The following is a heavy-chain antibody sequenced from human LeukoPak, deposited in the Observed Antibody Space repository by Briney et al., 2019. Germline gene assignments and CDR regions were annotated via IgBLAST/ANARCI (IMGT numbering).Heavy chain of an antibody. D-gene: IGHD2-15*01. Sequence: TGGSLRLSCAASGFTVNTKYMTWVRQAPGKGLEWVSLIYSGGSTYYADSVKGRFTISRDNSKNTLYLQMNSLRVEDTAVYYCASRVVQGYYFDYWGQGTLVTVSS. V-gene: IGHV3-53*01. J-gene: IGHJ4*02. CDR2: IYSGGST. CDR3: ASRVVQGYYFDY. CDR1: GFTVNTKY.